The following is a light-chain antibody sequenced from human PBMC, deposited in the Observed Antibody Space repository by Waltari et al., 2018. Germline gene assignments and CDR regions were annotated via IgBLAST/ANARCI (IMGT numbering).Light chain of an antibody. V-gene: IGLV2-14*03. J-gene: IGLJ2*01. CDR3: SSYTSSTTLLLI. Sequence: QSALTQPASVSGSPGQSITLSCTGTSSDVGGYNYVPWYQKHPGKAPKLLIYDVSNRPSGVSNRFSASKSGNTASLIISGLQAEDEADYYCSSYTSSTTLLLIFGGGTKLTVL. CDR1: SSDVGGYNY. CDR2: DVS.